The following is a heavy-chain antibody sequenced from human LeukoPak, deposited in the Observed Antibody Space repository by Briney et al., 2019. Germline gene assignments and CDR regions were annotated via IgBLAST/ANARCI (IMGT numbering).Heavy chain of an antibody. CDR1: GGSFSGYY. J-gene: IGHJ4*02. V-gene: IGHV4-34*01. D-gene: IGHD2-15*01. Sequence: SETLSLTCAVYGGSFSGYYWSWIRQPPGKGLEWIGEINQSGSTTYNPSLKSRVTVSVDTSKNQFSLKLSSVTAADTAVYYCATSYIGGFGKPDYWGQGTLVTVSS. CDR3: ATSYIGGFGKPDY. CDR2: INQSGST.